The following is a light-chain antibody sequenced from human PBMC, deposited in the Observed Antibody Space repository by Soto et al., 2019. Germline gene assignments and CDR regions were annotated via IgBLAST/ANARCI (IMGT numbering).Light chain of an antibody. Sequence: QSVLTQPPSASGTPGQRVNISCSGSSSNIGSNYVYWYRQFPGTAPKLLIQRNNQRPSGVPARFSGSKSGTSASLAISGLRSEDEADYYCTSHAGTNNFPYVFGTGTKVTVL. CDR2: RNN. CDR1: SSNIGSNY. CDR3: TSHAGTNNFPYV. V-gene: IGLV1-47*01. J-gene: IGLJ1*01.